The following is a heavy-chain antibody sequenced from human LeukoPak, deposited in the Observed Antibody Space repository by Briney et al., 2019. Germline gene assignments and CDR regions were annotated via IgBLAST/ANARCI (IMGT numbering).Heavy chain of an antibody. CDR1: GYTFTSYY. CDR3: ARTSRQITKLERRYYFDY. Sequence: ASVKVSCKASGYTFTSYYMHWVRQAPGQGLEWMGWMNPNSGNTGYAQKFQGRVTMTRNTSISTAYMELSSLRSEDTAVYYCARTSRQITKLERRYYFDYWGQGTLVTVSS. D-gene: IGHD1-1*01. CDR2: MNPNSGNT. V-gene: IGHV1-8*02. J-gene: IGHJ4*02.